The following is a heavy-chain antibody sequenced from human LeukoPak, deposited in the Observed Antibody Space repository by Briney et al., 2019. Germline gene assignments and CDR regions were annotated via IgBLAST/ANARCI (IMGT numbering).Heavy chain of an antibody. CDR3: ARHSRGLLSKTSSTSYDY. CDR1: GYSFTSYW. V-gene: IGHV5-51*01. CDR2: IYPGDSDT. Sequence: GESLKISCKGSGYSFTSYWIGWVRQMPGKGLEWIGIIYPGDSDTRYSPSFQGRVTISADKSISTAYLQWSSLKASDTAMYYCARHSRGLLSKTSSTSYDYWGQGTLVTVSS. J-gene: IGHJ4*02. D-gene: IGHD2-2*01.